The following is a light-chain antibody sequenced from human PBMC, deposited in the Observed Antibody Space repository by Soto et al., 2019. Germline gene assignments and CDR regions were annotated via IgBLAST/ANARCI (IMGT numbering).Light chain of an antibody. CDR2: EVS. CDR3: SSYAASNNLGV. Sequence: QLVLTQPPSASGSPGQSVTISCIGTSSDVGGYNYVSWYQQHPGKAPKLMIYEVSKRPSGVPDRFSGSKSGNTASLTVSGLQAEDEADYYCSSYAASNNLGVFGGGTKLTVL. V-gene: IGLV2-8*01. CDR1: SSDVGGYNY. J-gene: IGLJ2*01.